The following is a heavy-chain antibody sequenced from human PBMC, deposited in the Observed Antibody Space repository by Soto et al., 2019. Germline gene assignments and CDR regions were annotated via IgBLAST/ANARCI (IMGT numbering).Heavy chain of an antibody. V-gene: IGHV3-30*19. Sequence: PGGSLRLSCVTSGFTFRSHGMHWVRQSPDKGLEWVAVIKSDGTTADYIESVKGRFFISRDNSKKTVYLQMNNLRPEDTAVYYCASQHYYDSSGYYVVYWGQGTLVTVSS. CDR3: ASQHYYDSSGYYVVY. CDR1: GFTFRSHG. D-gene: IGHD3-22*01. CDR2: IKSDGTTA. J-gene: IGHJ4*02.